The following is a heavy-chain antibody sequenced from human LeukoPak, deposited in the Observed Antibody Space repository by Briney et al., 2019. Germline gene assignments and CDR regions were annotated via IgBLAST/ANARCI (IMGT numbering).Heavy chain of an antibody. Sequence: SQTLSLTCAISGDSVSSNSAAWTWIRQSPSRGLEWLGRTYYRSKWYNDYAVSVKSRITINPGTSKTQFSLQLNSVTPEDTAVYYCARAGVAAYDSSGDGEGNLDYWGQGTLVTVSS. D-gene: IGHD3-22*01. J-gene: IGHJ4*02. V-gene: IGHV6-1*01. CDR3: ARAGVAAYDSSGDGEGNLDY. CDR2: TYYRSKWYN. CDR1: GDSVSSNSAA.